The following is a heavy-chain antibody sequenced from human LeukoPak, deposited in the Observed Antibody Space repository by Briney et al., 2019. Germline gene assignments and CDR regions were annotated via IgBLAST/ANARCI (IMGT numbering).Heavy chain of an antibody. CDR3: AKERSSGWPFDY. J-gene: IGHJ4*02. V-gene: IGHV3-23*01. CDR2: ISGVGGTT. CDR1: GFTFSSYA. Sequence: PGGSLRLSCAASGFTFSSYAMSWVRQAPGKGLEWVSAISGVGGTTYYADSVKGRFTISRDNSKNTVYLQMNSLRADDTAVYYCAKERSSGWPFDYWGQGTLVTVSS. D-gene: IGHD6-19*01.